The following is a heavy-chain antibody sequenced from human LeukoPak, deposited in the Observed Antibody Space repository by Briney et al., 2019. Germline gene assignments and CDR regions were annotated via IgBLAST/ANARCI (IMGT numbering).Heavy chain of an antibody. V-gene: IGHV4-34*01. Sequence: PSETLSLTCAVDGGSFSGYYWSWIRQPPGKGLEWIGEINHSGSPNYNPSLKTRVTISVDTSKNQFSLKLSSVTAAATAVYYCARLLWFGELLPPNWFDPWGQGTLVTVSA. CDR1: GGSFSGYY. J-gene: IGHJ5*02. D-gene: IGHD3-10*01. CDR3: ARLLWFGELLPPNWFDP. CDR2: INHSGSP.